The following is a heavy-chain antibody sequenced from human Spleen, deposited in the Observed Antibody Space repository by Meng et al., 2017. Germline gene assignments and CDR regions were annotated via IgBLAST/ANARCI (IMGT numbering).Heavy chain of an antibody. J-gene: IGHJ6*02. D-gene: IGHD4-17*01. CDR1: GFTVSSNY. CDR2: IYSGGST. Sequence: GESLKISCAASGFTVSSNYMTWVRQAPGKGLEWVSVIYSGGSTYYADSVKGRFTISRDNSKNTLYLQMNSLRAEDTAVYYCARDVGVTTFYYYYGMDVWGQGTTVTVSS. V-gene: IGHV3-66*02. CDR3: ARDVGVTTFYYYYGMDV.